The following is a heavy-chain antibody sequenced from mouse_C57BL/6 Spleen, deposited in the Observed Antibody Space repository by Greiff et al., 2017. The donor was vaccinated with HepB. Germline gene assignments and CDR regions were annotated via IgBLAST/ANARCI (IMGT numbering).Heavy chain of an antibody. CDR3: ARDDYDPYYDAMDY. CDR2: IYPGSGST. D-gene: IGHD2-4*01. J-gene: IGHJ4*01. V-gene: IGHV1-55*01. CDR1: GYTFTSYW. Sequence: VQLQQSGAELVKPGASVKMSCKASGYTFTSYWITWVKQRPGQGLEWIGDIYPGSGSTNYNEKFKSKATLTVDTSSSTAYMQLSSLTSEDSAVYYCARDDYDPYYDAMDYWGQGTSVTVSS.